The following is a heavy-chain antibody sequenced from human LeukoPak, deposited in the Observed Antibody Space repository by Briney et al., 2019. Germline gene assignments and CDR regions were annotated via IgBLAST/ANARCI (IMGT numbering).Heavy chain of an antibody. CDR3: AKFFLREVRGVIINPRNWFDP. J-gene: IGHJ5*02. D-gene: IGHD3-10*01. CDR2: ISSSISYI. V-gene: IGHV3-21*04. Sequence: KPGGSLRLSCAASGFTFSSYSMNWVRQAPGKGLEWVSSISSSISYIYYAHSVKGRFTISRDNSKNTLYLQMNSLRAEDTAVYYCAKFFLREVRGVIINPRNWFDPWGQGTLVTVSS. CDR1: GFTFSSYS.